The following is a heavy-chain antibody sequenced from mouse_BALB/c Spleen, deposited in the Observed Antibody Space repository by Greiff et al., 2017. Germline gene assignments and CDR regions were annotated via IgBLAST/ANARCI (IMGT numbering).Heavy chain of an antibody. V-gene: IGHV3-6*02. CDR3: ARGIYYGSRDYAMDY. D-gene: IGHD1-1*01. CDR2: ISYDGSN. Sequence: EVKLMESGPGLVKPSQSLSLTCSVTGYSITSGYYWNWIRQFPGNKLEWMGYISYDGSNNYNPSLKNRISITRDTSKNQFFLKLNSVTTEDTATYYCARGIYYGSRDYAMDYWGQGTSVTVSS. J-gene: IGHJ4*01. CDR1: GYSITSGYY.